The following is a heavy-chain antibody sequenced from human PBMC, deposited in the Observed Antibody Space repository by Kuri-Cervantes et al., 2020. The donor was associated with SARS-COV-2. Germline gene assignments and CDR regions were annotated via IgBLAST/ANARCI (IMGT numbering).Heavy chain of an antibody. D-gene: IGHD1-26*01. V-gene: IGHV4-39*01. CDR3: ARHGKRRIVGATDALDI. Sequence: SETLSLTCTVSGGSISSSSYYWGWIRQPPGKGLEWIGSIYYSGSTYYNPSLKSRVTISVDTSKNQFSLKLSSVTAADTAVYYCARHGKRRIVGATDALDIWGQGTMVTVSS. CDR2: IYYSGST. CDR1: GGSISSSSYY. J-gene: IGHJ3*02.